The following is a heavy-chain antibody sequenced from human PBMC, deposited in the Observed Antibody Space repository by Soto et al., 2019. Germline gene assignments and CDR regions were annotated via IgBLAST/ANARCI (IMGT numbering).Heavy chain of an antibody. Sequence: EVQLVESGGGLVQPGRSLRLSCAASGFTFDDYAMHWVRQAPGKGLEWVSGISWNSGSIGYADSVKGRFTISRDNAKTTLYLQMNRPRAEDTALYYCAKAAEKPRGYDFWSGYFYYYYDMDVWGQGTTVTVSS. J-gene: IGHJ6*02. CDR2: ISWNSGSI. CDR3: AKAAEKPRGYDFWSGYFYYYYDMDV. D-gene: IGHD3-3*01. CDR1: GFTFDDYA. V-gene: IGHV3-9*01.